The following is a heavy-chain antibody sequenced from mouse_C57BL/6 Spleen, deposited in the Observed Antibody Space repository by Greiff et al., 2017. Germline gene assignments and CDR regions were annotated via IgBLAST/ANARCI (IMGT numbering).Heavy chain of an antibody. D-gene: IGHD1-1*01. CDR1: GYTFTSYW. V-gene: IGHV1-64*01. J-gene: IGHJ1*03. Sequence: VQLQQPGAELVKPGASVKLSCKASGYTFTSYWMHWVKQRPGQGLEWIGMIHPNSGSTNYNEKFKSKATLTVDKSSSTAYMQLSSLTSEDSAVYYCARVVATGYLDVWGTGTAVTVSS. CDR2: IHPNSGST. CDR3: ARVVATGYLDV.